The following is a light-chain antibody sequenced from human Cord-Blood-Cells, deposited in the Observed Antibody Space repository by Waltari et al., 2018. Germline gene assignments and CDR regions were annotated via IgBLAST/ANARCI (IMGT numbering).Light chain of an antibody. J-gene: IGKJ2*03. CDR2: DAS. CDR1: RSVSSY. CDR3: QQRSNWPRS. V-gene: IGKV3-11*01. Sequence: EIVLTQSPATLSLSPGERATLSCRASRSVSSYLAWYQQKPGQAPRLLIYDASNRATGIPARFGGSSSGTDFTLTISSLEPEFFAVYYCQQRSNWPRSFGQGTKLEIK.